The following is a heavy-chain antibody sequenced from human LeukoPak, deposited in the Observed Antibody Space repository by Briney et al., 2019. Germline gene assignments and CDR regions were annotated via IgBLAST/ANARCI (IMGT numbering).Heavy chain of an antibody. V-gene: IGHV3-7*05. J-gene: IGHJ4*02. CDR3: AREAYRDTSVDF. CDR1: GFTFSNYD. D-gene: IGHD5-18*01. CDR2: IKQDGSEK. Sequence: GGSLRLSCAASGFTFSNYDINWVRQAPGKGLEWVANIKQDGSEKYYVDSVKGRFTISRDNANYSLYLQMYNLRAEDTAVYYCAREAYRDTSVDFWGQGTLVTVSS.